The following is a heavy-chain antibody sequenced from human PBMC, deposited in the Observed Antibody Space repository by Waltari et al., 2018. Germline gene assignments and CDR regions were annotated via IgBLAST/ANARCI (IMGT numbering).Heavy chain of an antibody. Sequence: QLHLQESCPGLVKPSETLSLTCTVSGSSISSSSYSLGWIRHPPGKGLAWIGSIYYSGRTYYNPSVKRRVSISVETSKNQCSLKLSYVTAADTAVYYCASPTVVAATGRDYWGQGTLVTVSS. D-gene: IGHD2-15*01. CDR3: ASPTVVAATGRDY. CDR1: GSSISSSSYS. J-gene: IGHJ4*02. V-gene: IGHV4-39*01. CDR2: IYYSGRT.